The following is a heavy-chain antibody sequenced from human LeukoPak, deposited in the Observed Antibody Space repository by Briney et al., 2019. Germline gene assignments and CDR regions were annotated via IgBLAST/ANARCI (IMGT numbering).Heavy chain of an antibody. Sequence: ASVKVSCKVSGYTLSELSMHWVRQAPGKGLEWMGGFDPEVGEIIYGQKFQGRVTMTEDTSTDTAYMELIRLRSEDTAVYYCSTLFFARDGSGYYPYWGQGTLVTVSS. CDR3: STLFFARDGSGYYPY. D-gene: IGHD3-3*01. CDR1: GYTLSELS. CDR2: FDPEVGEI. J-gene: IGHJ4*02. V-gene: IGHV1-24*01.